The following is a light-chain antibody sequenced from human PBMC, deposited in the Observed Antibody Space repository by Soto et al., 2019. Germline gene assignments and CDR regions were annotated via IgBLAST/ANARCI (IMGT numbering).Light chain of an antibody. J-gene: IGKJ4*01. CDR1: QSISSS. V-gene: IGKV1-39*01. CDR3: QQGNSPLLT. CDR2: ATS. Sequence: DIQMTQSPSSLSASVGDRVTITCRASQSISSSLNWLQLKPGKAPKLLIYATSTLQSGVPSRFSGSGSGTDFTLTISSLQPEDSAVYYCQQGNSPLLTFGGGTRVEIK.